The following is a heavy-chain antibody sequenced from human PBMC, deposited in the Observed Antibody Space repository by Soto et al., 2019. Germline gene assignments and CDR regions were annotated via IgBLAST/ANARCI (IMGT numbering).Heavy chain of an antibody. D-gene: IGHD3-22*01. V-gene: IGHV1-18*01. CDR3: ARDLHYDSSGYYYGMDV. CDR2: MSAYNGNT. Sequence: ASVKVSCKASGYTFTSYGISWVRQAPGQGLEWMGWMSAYNGNTNYAQKLQGRVTMTTDTSTSTAYMELRSLRSDDTAVYYCARDLHYDSSGYYYGMDVWGQGTTVTVSS. J-gene: IGHJ6*02. CDR1: GYTFTSYG.